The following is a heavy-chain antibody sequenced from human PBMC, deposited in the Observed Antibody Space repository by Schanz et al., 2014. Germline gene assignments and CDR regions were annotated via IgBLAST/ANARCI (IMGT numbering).Heavy chain of an antibody. Sequence: QVQLVQSGAEVKKPGASVKVSCKASGYTFVSYSMHWVRQAPGQGLEWMGIINPSGGGTSYALRFQDRVTVTRDTSRSTVYMELSSLRSEDTAVYYCARGFDFWDRWGQGTLVIVSS. CDR2: INPSGGGT. V-gene: IGHV1-46*01. CDR3: ARGFDFWDR. D-gene: IGHD3-3*01. J-gene: IGHJ4*02. CDR1: GYTFVSYS.